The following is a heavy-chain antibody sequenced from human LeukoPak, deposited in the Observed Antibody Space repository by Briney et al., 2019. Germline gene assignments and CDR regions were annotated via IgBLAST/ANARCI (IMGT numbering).Heavy chain of an antibody. Sequence: ASVKVSCKASGYTFTGQYLHWVRQAHGQGLEWMGRINPSSGGTNYAQRFKGRVTLTRDTSINTAYMELSRLRSDDTAVYYCARAGYCSGGSCSTAAFDIWGQGTMVTVSS. CDR2: INPSSGGT. CDR1: GYTFTGQY. J-gene: IGHJ3*02. V-gene: IGHV1-2*06. D-gene: IGHD2-15*01. CDR3: ARAGYCSGGSCSTAAFDI.